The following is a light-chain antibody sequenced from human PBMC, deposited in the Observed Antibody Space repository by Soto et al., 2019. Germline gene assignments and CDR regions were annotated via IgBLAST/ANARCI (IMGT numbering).Light chain of an antibody. CDR1: SSDVGGYNY. CDR2: DVS. J-gene: IGLJ1*01. V-gene: IGLV2-14*01. Sequence: QSALTQPASVSGSPGQSITISCTGTSSDVGGYNYVSWYQQLPGKAPKLMIYDVSDRPSGVSNRFSGSKSGNTASLTISGLQAEDEADCYCSSYTSSSLYVFGTGTKVTVL. CDR3: SSYTSSSLYV.